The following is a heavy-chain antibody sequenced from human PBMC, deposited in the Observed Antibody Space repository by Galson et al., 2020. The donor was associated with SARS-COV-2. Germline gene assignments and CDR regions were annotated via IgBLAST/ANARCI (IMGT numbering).Heavy chain of an antibody. Sequence: GGSLRLSCAASGFTFRTYSMNWVRQAPGKGLEWVSSISSRSSYMYYADSVKGRFTISRDNAKNSLFLQMNSLRAEDTAVYYCARASVLLYSGDHKVYFQDWGQGTLVTVSS. V-gene: IGHV3-21*01. J-gene: IGHJ1*01. CDR3: ARASVLLYSGDHKVYFQD. CDR2: ISSRSSYM. CDR1: GFTFRTYS. D-gene: IGHD3-10*01.